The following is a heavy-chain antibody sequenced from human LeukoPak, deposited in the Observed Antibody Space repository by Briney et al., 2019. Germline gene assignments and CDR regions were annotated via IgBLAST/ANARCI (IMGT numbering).Heavy chain of an antibody. J-gene: IGHJ4*02. D-gene: IGHD3/OR15-3a*01. V-gene: IGHV3-74*01. CDR2: INGDGSST. CDR1: GFTFSSYW. CDR3: ARLLDLDY. Sequence: PGGSLRLSCAAPGFTFSSYWMHWVRQAPGKGLVWVSRINGDGSSTSYADSVKGRFTISRDNAKNTLYLQMSGLRAEDTAVYYCARLLDLDYWGQGTLVTVSS.